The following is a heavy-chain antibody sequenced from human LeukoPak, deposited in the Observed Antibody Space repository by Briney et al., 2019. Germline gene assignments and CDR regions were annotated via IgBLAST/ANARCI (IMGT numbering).Heavy chain of an antibody. J-gene: IGHJ4*02. CDR3: ARGGKDDSSGYFDY. Sequence: ASETLSLTCAVYGGSFSGYYWSWIRQPPGKGLEWIGEINHSGSTNYNPSLKSRVTISVDTSKNQFSLKLSSVTAADTAVYYCARGGKDDSSGYFDYWGQGTLATVSS. D-gene: IGHD3-22*01. CDR2: INHSGST. V-gene: IGHV4-34*01. CDR1: GGSFSGYY.